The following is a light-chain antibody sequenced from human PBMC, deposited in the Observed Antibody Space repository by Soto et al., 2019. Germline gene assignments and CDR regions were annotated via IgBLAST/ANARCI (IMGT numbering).Light chain of an antibody. Sequence: QSVLTQPPSASGSPGQSVAVSCTGTSSDLGGYNYVSWYQQHPGKAPKLMIYEVNKRPSGVPDRFSGSKSGNTASLTVSGLQAEDEADYYCSSYAGSSNVFGTGSKV. CDR2: EVN. CDR3: SSYAGSSNV. J-gene: IGLJ1*01. V-gene: IGLV2-8*01. CDR1: SSDLGGYNY.